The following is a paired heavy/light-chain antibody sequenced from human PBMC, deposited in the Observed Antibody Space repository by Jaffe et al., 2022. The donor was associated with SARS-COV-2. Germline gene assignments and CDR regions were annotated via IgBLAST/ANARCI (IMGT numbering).Heavy chain of an antibody. CDR3: ARDKGPWYFDL. J-gene: IGHJ2*01. CDR1: GFSFSSYG. V-gene: IGHV3-33*01. Sequence: QVQLVESGGGVVQPGRSLRLSCAASGFSFSSYGMHWVRQAPGKGLEWVAVIWGDGSKKYYADSVKGRFTISRDNSKNTLYLQMNSLRAGDTAVYYCARDKGPWYFDLWGRGTLVTVSS. CDR2: IWGDGSKK.
Light chain of an antibody. CDR3: LLSYSGVRV. Sequence: QAVVTQEPSLTVSPGGTVTLTCGSSTGAVTSGHYPYWFQQKPGQAPRTLIYDTSNKHSWTPARFSGSLLGDKAALTLSGAQPEDEAEYFCLLSYSGVRVFGGGTTLTVL. J-gene: IGLJ3*02. CDR1: TGAVTSGHY. CDR2: DTS. V-gene: IGLV7-46*01.